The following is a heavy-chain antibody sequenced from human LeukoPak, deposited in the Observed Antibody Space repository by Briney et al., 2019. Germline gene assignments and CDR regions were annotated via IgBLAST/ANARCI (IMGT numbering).Heavy chain of an antibody. CDR1: GGSISSGGYY. Sequence: PSETLSLTCTVSGGSISSGGYYWSWIRQPPGKGLEWIGYIYHSGSTYYNPSLKSRVTISVDRSKNQSSLKLSSVTAADTAVYYCASNSGSYKGPDAFDIWGQGTMVTVSS. CDR3: ASNSGSYKGPDAFDI. CDR2: IYHSGST. V-gene: IGHV4-30-2*01. D-gene: IGHD1-26*01. J-gene: IGHJ3*02.